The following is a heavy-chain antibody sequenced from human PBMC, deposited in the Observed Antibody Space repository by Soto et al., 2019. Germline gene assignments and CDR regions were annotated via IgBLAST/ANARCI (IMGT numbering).Heavy chain of an antibody. CDR1: GGTFSSYP. CDR2: IIPIFGTA. Sequence: QVQLVQSGAEVKKPGSSVKVSCKASGGTFSSYPISWVRQAPGQGLEWMGGIIPIFGTANYAQKFQGRVTITADESTSTAYMELSSLRSEDTAVYYCARESRYCSGGSCYFLPGIDYWGQGTLVTVSS. J-gene: IGHJ4*02. D-gene: IGHD2-15*01. CDR3: ARESRYCSGGSCYFLPGIDY. V-gene: IGHV1-69*12.